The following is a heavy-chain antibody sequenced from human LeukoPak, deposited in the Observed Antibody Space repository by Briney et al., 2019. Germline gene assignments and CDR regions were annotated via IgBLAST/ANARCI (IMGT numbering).Heavy chain of an antibody. V-gene: IGHV4-4*07. J-gene: IGHJ6*02. D-gene: IGHD4-17*01. CDR3: AREKATVTTWLADV. Sequence: SETLSLTCTVSGGSISSYYWSRIRQPAGKGLEWIGRIYTSGSTNYNPSLKSRVTMSVDTSKNQFSLKLSSVTAADTAVYYCAREKATVTTWLADVWGQGTTVTVSS. CDR1: GGSISSYY. CDR2: IYTSGST.